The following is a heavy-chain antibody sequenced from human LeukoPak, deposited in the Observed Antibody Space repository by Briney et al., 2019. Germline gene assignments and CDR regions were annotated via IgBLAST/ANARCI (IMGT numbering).Heavy chain of an antibody. CDR2: INPNSGGT. V-gene: IGHV1-2*02. CDR3: ARGPMYCSGGSCYHMDV. D-gene: IGHD2-15*01. CDR1: GYTFSGYY. J-gene: IGHJ6*03. Sequence: ASVKVSCKASGYTFSGYYIHWVRQAPGQGLGWMGWINPNSGGTKYAQKFQGGVTMTRDTSISTAYMELSRLRSDDTAVYYCARGPMYCSGGSCYHMDVWGKGTTVTVSS.